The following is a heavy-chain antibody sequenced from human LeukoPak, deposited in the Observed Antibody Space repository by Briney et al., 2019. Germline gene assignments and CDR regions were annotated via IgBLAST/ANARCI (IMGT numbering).Heavy chain of an antibody. V-gene: IGHV4-34*01. Sequence: KPSETLSLTCAVYGGSFSGYYWSWIRQPPGKGLEWIGEINHSGSTNYSPSLKSRVTISVDTSKNQFSLKLSSVTAADTAVYYRARGRGVGGSGSYYLIDYWGQGTLVTVSS. D-gene: IGHD3-10*01. CDR1: GGSFSGYY. CDR3: ARGRGVGGSGSYYLIDY. CDR2: INHSGST. J-gene: IGHJ4*02.